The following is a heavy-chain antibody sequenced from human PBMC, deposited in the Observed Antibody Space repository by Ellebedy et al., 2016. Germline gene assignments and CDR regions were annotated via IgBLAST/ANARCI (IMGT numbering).Heavy chain of an antibody. J-gene: IGHJ4*02. CDR2: ISTYDGNT. V-gene: IGHV1-18*01. CDR1: GYTFTSYG. D-gene: IGHD1-14*01. CDR3: ARDSGRASHFRTCGDY. Sequence: ASVKVSCKASGYTFTSYGISWVRQAPGQGLEWMGWISTYDGNTNYAQNLQGRVTMTTDTSTGTVYMELRSLISDDTAVYYCARDSGRASHFRTCGDYWGQGTLITVSS.